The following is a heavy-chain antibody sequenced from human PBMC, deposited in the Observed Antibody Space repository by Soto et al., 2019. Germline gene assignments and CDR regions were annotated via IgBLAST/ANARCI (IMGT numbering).Heavy chain of an antibody. D-gene: IGHD2-8*01. CDR1: GFTFSSYA. V-gene: IGHV3-30-3*01. CDR3: ARDPGWCAPDSFDV. CDR2: ISYDGSNK. J-gene: IGHJ3*01. Sequence: HPGGSLRLSCAASGFTFSSYAMHWVRQAPGKGLEWVAVISYDGSNKYYADSVKGRFTISRDNSKSTLHLQMNSLRAEDTAVYYCARDPGWCAPDSFDVWGQGPMVTVSS.